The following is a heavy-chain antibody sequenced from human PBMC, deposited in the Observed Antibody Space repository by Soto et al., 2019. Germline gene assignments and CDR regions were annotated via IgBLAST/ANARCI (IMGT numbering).Heavy chain of an antibody. D-gene: IGHD6-19*01. CDR1: GFTFSSYW. CDR3: ARDGIAVAGEYFQH. V-gene: IGHV3-7*01. J-gene: IGHJ1*01. CDR2: IKQDGSEK. Sequence: EVQLVESGGGLVQPGGSLRLSCAASGFTFSSYWMSWVRQAPGKGLEWVANIKQDGSEKYYVDSVKGRFTISRDNAKNSLYLQMNSLRAEDTAVYYCARDGIAVAGEYFQHWGQGTLVTVSS.